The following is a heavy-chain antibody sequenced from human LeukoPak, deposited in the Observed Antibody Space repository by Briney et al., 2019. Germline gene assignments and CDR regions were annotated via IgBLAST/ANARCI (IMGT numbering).Heavy chain of an antibody. CDR3: ARDRRITIFGVVIRPRSYYYYMDV. CDR2: INWNGGST. CDR1: GFSFGVYA. Sequence: GGSLRLSCTTSGFSFGVYAMSWVRQAPGKGLEWVSGINWNGGSTGYADSVKGRFTISRDNAKNSLYLQMNSLRAEDTALYYCARDRRITIFGVVIRPRSYYYYMDVWGKGTTVTVSS. V-gene: IGHV3-20*04. D-gene: IGHD3-3*01. J-gene: IGHJ6*03.